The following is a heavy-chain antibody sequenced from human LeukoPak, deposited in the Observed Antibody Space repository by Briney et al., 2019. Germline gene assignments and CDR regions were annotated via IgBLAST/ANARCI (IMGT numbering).Heavy chain of an antibody. J-gene: IGHJ4*02. Sequence: ASVKVSCKASGYTFTGYYMHWVRQAPGPGLEWMGWINPYSGDTNYAQKFQGRVTVTRDTSISTAYMDLSRLKSDDTAVYYCARDPGGNPYFDYWGQGTLVTVSS. CDR3: ARDPGGNPYFDY. CDR1: GYTFTGYY. CDR2: INPYSGDT. V-gene: IGHV1-2*02. D-gene: IGHD4-23*01.